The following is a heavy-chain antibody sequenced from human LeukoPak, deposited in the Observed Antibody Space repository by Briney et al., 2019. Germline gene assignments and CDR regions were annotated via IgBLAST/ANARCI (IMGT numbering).Heavy chain of an antibody. CDR1: GGSLSGYY. CDR3: ARGRGAYYDFWSGYPGYYYYMDV. J-gene: IGHJ6*03. V-gene: IGHV4-34*01. Sequence: SETLSLTCAVYGGSLSGYYWSWIRQPPGKGLEWIGEINHSGSTNYNPSLKSRVTISVDTSKNQFSLKLSSVTAADTAVYYCARGRGAYYDFWSGYPGYYYYMDVWGKGTTVTVSS. D-gene: IGHD3-3*01. CDR2: INHSGST.